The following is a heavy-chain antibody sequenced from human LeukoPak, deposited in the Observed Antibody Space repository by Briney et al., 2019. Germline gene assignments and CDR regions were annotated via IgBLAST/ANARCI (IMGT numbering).Heavy chain of an antibody. D-gene: IGHD2-2*01. Sequence: SETLSLTCTVSGGPLSSGSYYWSWIRQPAGKGLEWIGRIYTSGSTNYNPSLKSRVTISVDTSKNQFSLKLSSVTAADTAVYYCARDREAYQPIIWGQGTLVTVSS. CDR2: IYTSGST. CDR3: ARDREAYQPII. J-gene: IGHJ4*02. V-gene: IGHV4-61*02. CDR1: GGPLSSGSYY.